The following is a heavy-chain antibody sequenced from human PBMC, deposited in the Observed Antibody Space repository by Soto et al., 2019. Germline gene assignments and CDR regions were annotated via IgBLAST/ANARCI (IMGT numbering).Heavy chain of an antibody. D-gene: IGHD3-22*01. Sequence: QVQLVESEGGVVQPGRSLRLSCAASGFTVSSYAMHWVRQAPGKGLEWVAVISYDGSNKYYADSVKGRFTISRDNSKNTLYLQMNSLRAEDTAVYYCARDSSYDSSFRNWFDPWGPGTLVTVSS. J-gene: IGHJ5*02. CDR3: ARDSSYDSSFRNWFDP. CDR1: GFTVSSYA. V-gene: IGHV3-30-3*01. CDR2: ISYDGSNK.